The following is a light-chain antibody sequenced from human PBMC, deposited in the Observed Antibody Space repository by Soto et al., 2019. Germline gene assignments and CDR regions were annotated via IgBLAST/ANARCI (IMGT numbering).Light chain of an antibody. CDR3: RSYRSRSTLV. J-gene: IGLJ2*01. CDR2: DVA. CDR1: SNDVGGYNY. V-gene: IGLV2-14*03. Sequence: QSALTQPASVSGSPGQSITISCTGTSNDVGGYNYVSWYQHHPGKAPKLMIYDVANRPSGVSNRFSGSKSGNTASLTISGLQAEDEADYYCRSYRSRSTLVFGGGTKVTVL.